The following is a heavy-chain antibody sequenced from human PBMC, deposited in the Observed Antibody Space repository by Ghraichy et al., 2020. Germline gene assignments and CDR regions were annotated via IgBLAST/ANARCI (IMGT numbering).Heavy chain of an antibody. D-gene: IGHD1-26*01. V-gene: IGHV1-24*01. CDR2: FDPEDGET. CDR3: ATRRSVPGELLEWDY. Sequence: ASVKVSCKVSGYTLTELSMHWVRQAPGKGLEWMGGFDPEDGETIYAQKFQGRVTMTEDTSTDTAYMELSSLRSEDTAVYYCATRRSVPGELLEWDYWGQGTLVTVSS. J-gene: IGHJ4*02. CDR1: GYTLTELS.